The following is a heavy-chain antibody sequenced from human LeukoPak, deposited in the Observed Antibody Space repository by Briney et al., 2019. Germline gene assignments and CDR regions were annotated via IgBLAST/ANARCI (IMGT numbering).Heavy chain of an antibody. J-gene: IGHJ4*02. CDR1: GGSISSYY. CDR2: IYYSGST. V-gene: IGHV4-59*01. CDR3: ARDLGELLPNDY. D-gene: IGHD3-10*01. Sequence: PSETLSLTRTVSGGSISSYYWSWIRQPPGKGLEWIGYIYYSGSTNYNPSLKSRVTISVDTSKNQFSLKLSSVTAADTAVYYCARDLGELLPNDYWGQGTLVTVSS.